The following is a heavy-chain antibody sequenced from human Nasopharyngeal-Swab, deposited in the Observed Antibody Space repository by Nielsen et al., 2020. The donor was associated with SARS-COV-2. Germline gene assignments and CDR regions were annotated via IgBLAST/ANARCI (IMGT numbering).Heavy chain of an antibody. CDR2: IYYSGST. D-gene: IGHD3-22*01. J-gene: IGHJ4*02. CDR3: ALDYYDSSGYSRPNDY. Sequence: PGKGLEWIGSIYYSGSTYYNPSLKGRVTISVDTSKNQFSLKLSSVTAADTAVYYCALDYYDSSGYSRPNDYWGQGTLVTVSS. V-gene: IGHV4-39*07.